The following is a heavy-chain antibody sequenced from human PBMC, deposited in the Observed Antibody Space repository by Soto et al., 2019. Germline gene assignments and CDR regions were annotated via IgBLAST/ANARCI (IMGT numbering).Heavy chain of an antibody. D-gene: IGHD6-13*01. CDR1: GGSISSGGYY. J-gene: IGHJ6*03. V-gene: IGHV4-31*03. Sequence: SETLSLTCTVSGGSISSGGYYWSWIRQHPGKGLEWIGYIYYSGSTYYNPSLKSRVTISVDTSKNQFSLKLSSVTASDTAMYYCARTYSSSWYYYSYMDVWGKGTTVTVSS. CDR2: IYYSGST. CDR3: ARTYSSSWYYYSYMDV.